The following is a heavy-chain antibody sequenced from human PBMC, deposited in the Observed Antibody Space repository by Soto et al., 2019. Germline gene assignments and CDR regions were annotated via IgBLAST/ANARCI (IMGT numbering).Heavy chain of an antibody. CDR2: IWYDGSNK. CDR1: GFTFNNYG. CDR3: ARDKGNYYGSGRSGMDV. V-gene: IGHV3-33*01. Sequence: LRLSCVTSGFTFNNYGMHWVRQAPGKGLEWVAVIWYDGSNKYYAESVKGRFTISRDTSKNTLFLQMNSLRAEDTAVYYCARDKGNYYGSGRSGMDVWGQGTVVTVSS. D-gene: IGHD3-10*01. J-gene: IGHJ6*02.